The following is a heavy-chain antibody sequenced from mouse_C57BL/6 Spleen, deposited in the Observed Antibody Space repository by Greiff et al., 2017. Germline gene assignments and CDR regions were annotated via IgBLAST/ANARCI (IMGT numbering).Heavy chain of an antibody. Sequence: QVQLQQPGAELVKPGASVKLSCKASGYTFTSYWMHWVKQRPGQGLEWIGMIHPNSGSTNYNEKFKSKATLTVDKSSSTAYMQRSSLTSEDSAVYYCARKSSGYYFDYWCQGTTLTVSS. CDR1: GYTFTSYW. J-gene: IGHJ2*01. V-gene: IGHV1-64*01. CDR3: ARKSSGYYFDY. D-gene: IGHD3-2*02. CDR2: IHPNSGST.